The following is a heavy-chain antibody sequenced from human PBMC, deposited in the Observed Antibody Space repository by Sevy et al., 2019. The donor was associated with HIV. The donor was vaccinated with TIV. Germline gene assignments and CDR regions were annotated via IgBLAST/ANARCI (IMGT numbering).Heavy chain of an antibody. J-gene: IGHJ5*02. D-gene: IGHD2-15*01. CDR2: MYSGGSP. CDR3: ARGYCGGGSCAAFDP. Sequence: GGSLRLSCAASGFSISNNYTAWVRQAPGKGLEWASVMYSGGSPYYADSVKGRFALSRDMSKNTVYLQMNSLRAEDTAVYYRARGYCGGGSCAAFDPWGQGTLVTVSS. CDR1: GFSISNNY. V-gene: IGHV3-53*01.